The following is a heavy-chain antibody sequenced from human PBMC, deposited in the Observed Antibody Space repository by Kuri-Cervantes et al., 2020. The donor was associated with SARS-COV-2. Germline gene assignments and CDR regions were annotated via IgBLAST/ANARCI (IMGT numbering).Heavy chain of an antibody. CDR3: ASFIHYDILTGYFY. CDR2: INHSGST. D-gene: IGHD3-9*01. V-gene: IGHV4-34*01. Sequence: TLSLTCAVYGGSLSGYYWSWIRQPPGKGLEWIGEINHSGSTNYNPSLKSRVTISVDTSKNQFSLKLSSVTAADTAVYYCASFIHYDILTGYFYWGQGTLVTVSS. CDR1: GGSLSGYY. J-gene: IGHJ4*02.